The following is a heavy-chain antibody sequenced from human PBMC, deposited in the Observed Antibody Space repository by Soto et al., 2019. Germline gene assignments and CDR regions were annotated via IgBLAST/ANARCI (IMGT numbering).Heavy chain of an antibody. J-gene: IGHJ4*02. Sequence: LSLTCAVYGGSFSGYYMSWIRQAPGKGLEWVSYISSSGSTIYYADSVKGRFTISRDNAKNSLYLQMNSLRAEDTAVYYCARGNYDFWSGALCHYDYSGQGTLLTVSS. D-gene: IGHD3-3*01. CDR3: ARGNYDFWSGALCHYDY. CDR2: ISSSGSTI. CDR1: GGSFSGYY. V-gene: IGHV3-11*01.